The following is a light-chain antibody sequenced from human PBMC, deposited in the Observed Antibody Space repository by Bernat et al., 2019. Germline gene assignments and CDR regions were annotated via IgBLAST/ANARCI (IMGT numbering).Light chain of an antibody. Sequence: ITCHASQGINSWLAWYQQKPGKAPKLLIYRASNLQTGVPSRFSGSGSGTEYTLIISSLQSEDFATYYCKKYTSSPRTFGQGTKVEIK. CDR2: RAS. J-gene: IGKJ1*01. CDR1: QGINSW. V-gene: IGKV1-5*03. CDR3: KKYTSSPRT.